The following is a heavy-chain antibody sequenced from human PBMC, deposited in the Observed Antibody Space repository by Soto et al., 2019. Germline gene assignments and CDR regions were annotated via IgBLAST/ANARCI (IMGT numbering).Heavy chain of an antibody. CDR3: ARDRITVAGPAGFDY. Sequence: SETLSLTCAVSGGSISSGGYSWSWIRQPPGKGLEWIGYIYHSGTTYYNPSLKSRVTMSVDTSKNQFSLKLSFVTAADTAIYYCARDRITVAGPAGFDYWDQGTLLTVST. J-gene: IGHJ4*02. CDR1: GGSISSGGYS. CDR2: IYHSGTT. D-gene: IGHD6-19*01. V-gene: IGHV4-30-2*01.